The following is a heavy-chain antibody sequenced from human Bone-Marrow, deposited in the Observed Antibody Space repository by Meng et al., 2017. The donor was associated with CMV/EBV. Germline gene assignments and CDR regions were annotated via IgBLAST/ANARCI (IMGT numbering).Heavy chain of an antibody. CDR3: ARPRRYCSGGSCSSYYGMDV. J-gene: IGHJ6*02. CDR1: GGTFSSYA. D-gene: IGHD2-15*01. CDR2: IIPIFGTA. V-gene: IGHV1-69*05. Sequence: SVKVSCKASGGTFSSYAISWVRQAPGQGLEWMGGIIPIFGTANYAQKFQGRVTITTDESTSTAYMELSSLRSEDTAVYYCARPRRYCSGGSCSSYYGMDVWGQGTTVTVSS.